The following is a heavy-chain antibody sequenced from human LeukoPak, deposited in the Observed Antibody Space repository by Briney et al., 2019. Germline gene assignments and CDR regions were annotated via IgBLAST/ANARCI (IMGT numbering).Heavy chain of an antibody. V-gene: IGHV1-69*13. CDR3: ARDLDRGLNFFDP. CDR2: IIPIFGTA. CDR1: GGTFSSYA. Sequence: AASVKVSCKASGGTFSSYAISWVRQAPGQGLEWMGGIIPIFGTANYAQKFQGRVTITADESTSTAYMELSRLTSDDTAVYCARDLDRGLNFFDPWGQGALVTVSS. J-gene: IGHJ5*02. D-gene: IGHD1-1*01.